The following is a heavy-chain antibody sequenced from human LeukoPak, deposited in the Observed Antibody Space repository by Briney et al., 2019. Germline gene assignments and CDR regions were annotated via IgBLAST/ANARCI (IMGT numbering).Heavy chain of an antibody. CDR2: INPNNGGT. Sequence: ASVKVSCKASGYTFTGYYMHWVRQAPGQGLEWMGWINPNNGGTHYAQKFQGRVTMTRDTSITTAYMELSRLRTDDTAIYYCARGKKPGVAVAGTGYFFDPWGQGTLVIVSS. V-gene: IGHV1-2*02. D-gene: IGHD6-19*01. CDR1: GYTFTGYY. CDR3: ARGKKPGVAVAGTGYFFDP. J-gene: IGHJ5*02.